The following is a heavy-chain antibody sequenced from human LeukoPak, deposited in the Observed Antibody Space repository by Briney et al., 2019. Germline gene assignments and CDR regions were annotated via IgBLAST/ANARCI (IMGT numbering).Heavy chain of an antibody. D-gene: IGHD6-13*01. J-gene: IGHJ4*02. V-gene: IGHV3-74*01. CDR2: IHGDGSTT. CDR1: GFTFSNSW. Sequence: GGSLRLSCAASGFTFSNSWMHWVRQAPGKGLVWVSRIHGDGSTTNYADFVKGRFTISRDNAKNTLYLQMNSLRAEDTAVYYCTREVAAPGTPDWGQGTLVTVSS. CDR3: TREVAAPGTPD.